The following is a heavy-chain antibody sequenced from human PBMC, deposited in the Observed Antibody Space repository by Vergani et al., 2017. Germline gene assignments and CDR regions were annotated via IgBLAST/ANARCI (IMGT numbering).Heavy chain of an antibody. Sequence: EVQLVESGGGLVKPGGSLRLSCAASGFTFSNAWMSWVRQAPGKGLEWVGRIKSKTDGGTTDYAAPVKGRFTISRDDSKNTLYLQMNSLKTEDTAVYYCTTDRLRFLQGFDPWGQGTLVTVSS. V-gene: IGHV3-15*01. CDR2: IKSKTDGGTT. CDR1: GFTFSNAW. D-gene: IGHD3-3*01. CDR3: TTDRLRFLQGFDP. J-gene: IGHJ5*02.